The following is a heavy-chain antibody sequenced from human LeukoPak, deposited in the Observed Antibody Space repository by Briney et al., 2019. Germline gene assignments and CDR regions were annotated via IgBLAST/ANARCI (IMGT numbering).Heavy chain of an antibody. CDR2: IKQDGSEK. CDR1: GFTFSNYW. J-gene: IGHJ3*02. V-gene: IGHV3-7*01. Sequence: PGGSLRLSCAASGFTFSNYWMSWVRQAPGKGLEWVANIKQDGSEKYYVNSVKGRFAISRDDSRNTLSLQMNSLRTEDTAVYYCARDQMGFGSAFDIWGQGTMVTVSS. D-gene: IGHD3-10*01. CDR3: ARDQMGFGSAFDI.